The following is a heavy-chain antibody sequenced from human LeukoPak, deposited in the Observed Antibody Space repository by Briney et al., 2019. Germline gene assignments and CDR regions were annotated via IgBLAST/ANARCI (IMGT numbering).Heavy chain of an antibody. CDR1: GFTFSSYA. V-gene: IGHV3-30-3*01. D-gene: IGHD2-2*01. CDR3: ARESRGGNWFDP. CDR2: ISYDGSNK. Sequence: GRSLRLSCAASGFTFSSYAMHWVRQAPGKGLEWVAVISYDGSNKYYADSVKGRFTISRDNSKNTLYLQMNSLRAEDTAVYYCARESRGGNWFDPWGQGTLVTVSS. J-gene: IGHJ5*02.